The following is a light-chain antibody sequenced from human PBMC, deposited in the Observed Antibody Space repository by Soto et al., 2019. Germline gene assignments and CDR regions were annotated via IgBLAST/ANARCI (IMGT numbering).Light chain of an antibody. Sequence: IQSTHSPSTLPASVGDRGLITCRASQSVNKWLAWFQQKPGKVPKLLIFDASTLQTGVPSRFGGGGSGTEFTLTISGLQPDDFATYYCQQYNSYSWTFGQVTKVDI. V-gene: IGKV1-5*01. CDR1: QSVNKW. CDR2: DAS. CDR3: QQYNSYSWT. J-gene: IGKJ1*01.